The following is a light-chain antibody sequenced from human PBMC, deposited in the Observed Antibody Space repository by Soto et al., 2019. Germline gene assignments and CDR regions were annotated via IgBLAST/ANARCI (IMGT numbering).Light chain of an antibody. CDR3: CSYAGSSTPR. J-gene: IGLJ1*01. CDR2: EVS. Sequence: QSVLTQPASVSGSPGQSITISCTGTSSDVGSYNLVSWYQQHPGKATKLMIYEVSKRPSGVSNRFSGSKSGNTASLTISGLQAEDEADYYCCSYAGSSTPRFGTGTKVTVL. CDR1: SSDVGSYNL. V-gene: IGLV2-23*02.